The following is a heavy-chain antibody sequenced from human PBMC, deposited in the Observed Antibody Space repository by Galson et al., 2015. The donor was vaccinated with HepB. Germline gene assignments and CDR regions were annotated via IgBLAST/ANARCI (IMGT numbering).Heavy chain of an antibody. D-gene: IGHD2-2*02. CDR3: ATDGGVVPAAIWPGYFQH. V-gene: IGHV1-24*01. Sequence: SVKVSCKVSGYTLTELSMHWVRQAPGKGLEWMGGFDPEDGETIYAQKFQGRVTMTEDTSTDTAYMELSSLRSEDTAVYYCATDGGVVPAAIWPGYFQHWGQGTLVTVSS. CDR1: GYTLTELS. J-gene: IGHJ1*01. CDR2: FDPEDGET.